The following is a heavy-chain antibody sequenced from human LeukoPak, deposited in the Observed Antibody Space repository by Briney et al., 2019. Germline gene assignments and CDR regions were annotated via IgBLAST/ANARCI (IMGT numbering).Heavy chain of an antibody. CDR2: ISSSSSTI. D-gene: IGHD1-14*01. CDR3: ATEPLYYYYMDV. J-gene: IGHJ6*03. CDR1: GFSISNYN. V-gene: IGHV3-48*01. Sequence: GGSLRLSCAASGFSISNYNMNWVRQAPGKGLEWLSSISSSSSTIFYAGSVKGRLTISRDNAKNSLFLQMNSLRAEDTAVYYCATEPLYYYYMDVWGKGTTVTVSS.